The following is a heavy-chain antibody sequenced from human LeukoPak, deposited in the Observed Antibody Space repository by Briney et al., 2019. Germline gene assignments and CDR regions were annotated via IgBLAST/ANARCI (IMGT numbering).Heavy chain of an antibody. CDR3: AKGSSGWYQDAFDI. J-gene: IGHJ3*02. D-gene: IGHD6-19*01. Sequence: GGSLRLSCAASGFTFDDYAMHWVRQAPGKGLEWVLGISWNSGSIGYADSVKGRFTISRDNAKNSLYPQMNSLRAEDTALYYCAKGSSGWYQDAFDIWGQGTMVTVSS. CDR1: GFTFDDYA. CDR2: ISWNSGSI. V-gene: IGHV3-9*01.